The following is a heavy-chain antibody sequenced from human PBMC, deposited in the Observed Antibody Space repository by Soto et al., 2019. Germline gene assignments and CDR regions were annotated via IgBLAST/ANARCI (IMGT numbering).Heavy chain of an antibody. CDR2: IYYSGST. CDR1: GVTIISYY. Sequence: SETLSLTCTVSGVTIISYYWSWIRQPTGKGLEWIGYIYYSGSTNYSPSLKSRVTMSVGTPKNQFSLRLSSVTAADTAVYYCARQPRLSEWSLNALDIWGQGTMVTVSS. J-gene: IGHJ3*02. V-gene: IGHV4-59*08. D-gene: IGHD3-3*01. CDR3: ARQPRLSEWSLNALDI.